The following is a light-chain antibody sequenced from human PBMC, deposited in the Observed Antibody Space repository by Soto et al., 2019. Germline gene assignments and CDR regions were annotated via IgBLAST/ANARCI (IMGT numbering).Light chain of an antibody. CDR2: GTS. V-gene: IGKV3D-20*02. CDR3: QQRSNWPPWT. CDR1: QSLSSSY. J-gene: IGKJ1*01. Sequence: IVLKQSPGTLSLSQGERATLSCRASQSLSSSYLAWYQQKPGQAPRLLIYGTSIRATGIPDRFSGSGSGTDFTLTISSLEPEDFAVYYCQQRSNWPPWTFGQGTKVDI.